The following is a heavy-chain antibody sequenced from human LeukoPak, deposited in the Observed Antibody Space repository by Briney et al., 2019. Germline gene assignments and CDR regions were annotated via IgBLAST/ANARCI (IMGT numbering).Heavy chain of an antibody. CDR3: ARESDSSGWYPFDY. CDR1: GGSISSGGYY. D-gene: IGHD6-19*01. CDR2: IYYSGST. Sequence: SETLSLTCTVSGGSISSGGYYWSWIRQHPGKGLEWIGYIYYSGSTYYNPSLKSRVTISVDTSKNQFSLKLSSVTAADTAVYYCARESDSSGWYPFDYWGQGTLVTVSS. V-gene: IGHV4-31*03. J-gene: IGHJ4*02.